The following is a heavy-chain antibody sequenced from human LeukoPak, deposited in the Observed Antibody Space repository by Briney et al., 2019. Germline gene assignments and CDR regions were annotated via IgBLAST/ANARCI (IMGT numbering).Heavy chain of an antibody. CDR2: ISYDGSNK. CDR3: ARSSYTAMAKYYFDY. Sequence: GGSLRLSCAASGFTFSSYGMHWVRQAPGKGLGWVAVISYDGSNKYYADSVKGRFTISRDNSKNTLYLQMNSLRAEDTAVYYCARSSYTAMAKYYFDYWGQGTQVTVSS. V-gene: IGHV3-30*03. CDR1: GFTFSSYG. J-gene: IGHJ4*02. D-gene: IGHD5-18*01.